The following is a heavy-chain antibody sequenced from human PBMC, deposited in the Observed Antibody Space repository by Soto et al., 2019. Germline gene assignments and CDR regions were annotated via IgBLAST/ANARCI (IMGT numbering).Heavy chain of an antibody. CDR3: AALKRGRYGMDV. V-gene: IGHV1-58*01. D-gene: IGHD3-10*01. Sequence: SVKVSCKASGFTFTSSAVQWVRQARGQRLEWIGWIVVGSGNTNYAQKFQERVTITRDMSTSTAYMELSSLRSEDTAVYYCAALKRGRYGMDVWGQGTTVTVSS. CDR1: GFTFTSSA. J-gene: IGHJ6*02. CDR2: IVVGSGNT.